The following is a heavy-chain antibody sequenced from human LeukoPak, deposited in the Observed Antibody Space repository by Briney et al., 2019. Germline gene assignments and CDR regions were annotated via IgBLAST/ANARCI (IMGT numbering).Heavy chain of an antibody. CDR2: IRNSGST. CDR1: GGSFSSSY. V-gene: IGHV4-59*01. D-gene: IGHD7-27*01. Sequence: SEPLSLTCTLSGGSFSSSYWSWIRQPPGKGLECIGYIRNSGSTNYNPSLKSRVTISLHTSKHQFSLKLSSVAAADTAVYYCARRGNWGFFDYWGQGTLVTVSS. CDR3: ARRGNWGFFDY. J-gene: IGHJ4*02.